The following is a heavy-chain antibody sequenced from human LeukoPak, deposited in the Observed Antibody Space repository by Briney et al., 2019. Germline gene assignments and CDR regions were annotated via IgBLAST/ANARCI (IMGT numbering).Heavy chain of an antibody. CDR1: GGTFSSYT. V-gene: IGHV1-69*04. D-gene: IGHD2-2*01. J-gene: IGHJ6*03. CDR2: IIPILGIA. Sequence: GSSVKVSCKASGGTFSSYTISWVRQAPGQGLEWMGRIIPILGIANYAQKFQGRVTITADKSTSTAYMELSSLRSEDTAVYYCARDGAVPAAIAQYYYYMDVWGKGTTVTVSS. CDR3: ARDGAVPAAIAQYYYYMDV.